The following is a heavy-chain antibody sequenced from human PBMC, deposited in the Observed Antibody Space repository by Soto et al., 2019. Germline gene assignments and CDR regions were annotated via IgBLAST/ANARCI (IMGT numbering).Heavy chain of an antibody. Sequence: QVQLQESGPGLVKTSETLSLTCTASGGSVSSGPYHWNWVRQPPGKGLEWIGHISYSGTANYNPSLRGRVTMATDTSMNQFSLRLTSVTAADTAVYYCMRSHGAYWGQGALVTVSP. CDR1: GGSVSSGPYH. CDR2: ISYSGTA. V-gene: IGHV4-61*01. CDR3: MRSHGAY. D-gene: IGHD2-8*01. J-gene: IGHJ4*02.